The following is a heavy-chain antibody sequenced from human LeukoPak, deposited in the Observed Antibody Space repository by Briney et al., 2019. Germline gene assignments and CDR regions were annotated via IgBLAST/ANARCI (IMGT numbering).Heavy chain of an antibody. Sequence: PGRSLRLSCAASGFTFRTYGMHWVRRAPGKGLEWVAVISYGGNDKYYADSVKGRFTISRDNSKNTLYLQMNSLRAEDTAVYYCASGARLRSGWYPGYWGQGTLVTVSS. CDR2: ISYGGNDK. V-gene: IGHV3-30*03. J-gene: IGHJ4*02. CDR1: GFTFRTYG. D-gene: IGHD6-19*01. CDR3: ASGARLRSGWYPGY.